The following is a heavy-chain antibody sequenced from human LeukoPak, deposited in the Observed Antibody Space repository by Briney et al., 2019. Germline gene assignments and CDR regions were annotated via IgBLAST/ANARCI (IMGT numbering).Heavy chain of an antibody. CDR2: ISSGGSTI. CDR3: AKGSYASGWYQTFDY. Sequence: PGRSLRLSCAASGFTFSSYGMHWVRQAPGKGLEWVSYISSGGSTIYYATSVKGRFTISRDNAENSLYLQMNSLRAEDTAVYYCAKGSYASGWYQTFDYWGQGILVTVSS. J-gene: IGHJ4*02. V-gene: IGHV3-48*04. D-gene: IGHD6-19*01. CDR1: GFTFSSYG.